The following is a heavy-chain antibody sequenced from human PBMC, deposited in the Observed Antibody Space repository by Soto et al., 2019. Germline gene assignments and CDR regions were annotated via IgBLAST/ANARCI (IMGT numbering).Heavy chain of an antibody. J-gene: IGHJ4*02. CDR2: ISYDGSSK. D-gene: IGHD2-2*01. Sequence: QVQLVESGGGVVPPGKSLRLSCAASGFTFRSFAMHWVRQAPGKGLEWVAVISYDGSSKFYGDSVKGRVTVSRDNSKNILYLQMKSLITEDTAVYYCSKDIRSTVIGPVDSWGQGTLVIVSS. CDR1: GFTFRSFA. V-gene: IGHV3-30*18. CDR3: SKDIRSTVIGPVDS.